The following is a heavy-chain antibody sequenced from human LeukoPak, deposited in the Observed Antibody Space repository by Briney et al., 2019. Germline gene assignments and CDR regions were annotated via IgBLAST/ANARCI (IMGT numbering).Heavy chain of an antibody. CDR2: IYSDGTT. D-gene: IGHD3-16*01. CDR3: ARSLYRGYYFDY. V-gene: IGHV3-53*01. J-gene: IGHJ4*02. Sequence: GGSLRLSCAVSGFTFSTNYMTWVRQAPGKGLEWVSFIYSDGTTYYTDSVKGRFPISRDNSKNTLYLQMNSLRAKDTAAYYCARSLYRGYYFDYWGRGTLVTVSS. CDR1: GFTFSTNY.